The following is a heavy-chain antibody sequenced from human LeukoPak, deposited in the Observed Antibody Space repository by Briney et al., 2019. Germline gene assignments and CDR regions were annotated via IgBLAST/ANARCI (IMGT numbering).Heavy chain of an antibody. J-gene: IGHJ6*03. CDR1: GYTFTGYY. V-gene: IGHV1-18*04. CDR2: ISAYNGNT. Sequence: ASVKVSCKASGYTFTGYYMHWVRQAPGQGLEWMGWISAYNGNTNYTQKLQGRVTMTTDTSTSTAYMELRSLRSDDTAVYYCARVAYDILTGYYITFGYYYYYMDVWGKGTTVTVSS. CDR3: ARVAYDILTGYYITFGYYYYYMDV. D-gene: IGHD3-9*01.